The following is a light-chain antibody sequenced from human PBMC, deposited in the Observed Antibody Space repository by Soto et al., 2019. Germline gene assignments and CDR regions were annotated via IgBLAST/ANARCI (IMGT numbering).Light chain of an antibody. Sequence: DIQMTQSPSDMSASVGDRVTITCRASQDISNFLVWFQQRPGKVPKRLMYSANRLESGVPSRFSGSGSGTDFTLTISSLQPEDFATYYCQQSYNTHSWTFGQGTKVDI. CDR1: QDISNF. CDR3: QQSYNTHSWT. J-gene: IGKJ1*01. V-gene: IGKV1-17*03. CDR2: SAN.